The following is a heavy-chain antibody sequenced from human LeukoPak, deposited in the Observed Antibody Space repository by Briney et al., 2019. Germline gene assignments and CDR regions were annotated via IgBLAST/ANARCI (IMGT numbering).Heavy chain of an antibody. CDR1: GYTFTNYW. J-gene: IGHJ4*02. D-gene: IGHD1-26*01. CDR2: IFPGDSDT. Sequence: GESLKLSCKGSGYTFTNYWIGWVRQMPGKGLEWMGIIFPGDSDTRYSPSFQGQVTISADKSISTAYLQWGSLKASDTAMYYCERQGSGSYFYSDYWGQGTLVTVSS. CDR3: ERQGSGSYFYSDY. V-gene: IGHV5-51*01.